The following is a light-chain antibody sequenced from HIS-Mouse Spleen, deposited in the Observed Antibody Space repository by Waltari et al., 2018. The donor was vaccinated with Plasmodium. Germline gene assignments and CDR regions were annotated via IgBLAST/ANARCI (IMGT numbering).Light chain of an antibody. CDR2: DVS. V-gene: IGLV2-11*01. CDR1: TRDVGGYNY. J-gene: IGLJ2*01. CDR3: CSYAGSYTLV. Sequence: QSALTQPRPVSGSPGQSVTISRTGTTRDVGGYNYVSWYQQHPGQTPKLMIYDVSKRPSGVPDRFSGSKSGNTASLTISGLQAEDEADYYCCSYAGSYTLVFGGGTKLTVL.